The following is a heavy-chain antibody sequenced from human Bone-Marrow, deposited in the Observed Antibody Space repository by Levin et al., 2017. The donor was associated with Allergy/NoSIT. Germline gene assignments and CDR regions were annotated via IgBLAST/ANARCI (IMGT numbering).Heavy chain of an antibody. J-gene: IGHJ3*01. Sequence: SQTLSLTCSVSGGSISSGGYYWTWIRQHPEWGLQWLGYIFYSGTTHYSPSLKSRVSISVDTSKNQFSLRLTSVTAADTAVYFCAREDRSGSFDVWGQGTVVTVSS. V-gene: IGHV4-31*03. CDR1: GGSISSGGYY. D-gene: IGHD3-10*01. CDR3: AREDRSGSFDV. CDR2: IFYSGTT.